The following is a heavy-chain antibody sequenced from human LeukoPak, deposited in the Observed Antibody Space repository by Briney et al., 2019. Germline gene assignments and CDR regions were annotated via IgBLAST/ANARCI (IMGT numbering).Heavy chain of an antibody. Sequence: SSETPSLTCTVSGDSISSSSYYWVWLRQPPGKGLEWIATIHYTGSTYYNPSLKSRVTISVDTSKNQFSLKLSSVTAADTAMYYCARYWGPYDNSGAYFDYWGQGTLVTVSS. CDR1: GDSISSSSYY. D-gene: IGHD3-22*01. CDR2: IHYTGST. V-gene: IGHV4-39*01. J-gene: IGHJ4*02. CDR3: ARYWGPYDNSGAYFDY.